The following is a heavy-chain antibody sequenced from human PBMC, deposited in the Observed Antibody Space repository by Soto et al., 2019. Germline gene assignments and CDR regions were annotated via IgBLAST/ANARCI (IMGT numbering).Heavy chain of an antibody. CDR1: GFTFSSYD. CDR2: IGTAGDT. D-gene: IGHD6-19*01. CDR3: ARSLAVAGLSYYYDY. Sequence: EVQLVESGGGLVQPGGSLRLSCAASGFTFSSYDMHWVRQATGKGLEWVSAIGTAGDTYYPGSVKGRFTISRENTKNSLYLQMNSVRAEDTDVYYCARSLAVAGLSYYYDYWGQGALVTVSS. V-gene: IGHV3-13*01. J-gene: IGHJ4*02.